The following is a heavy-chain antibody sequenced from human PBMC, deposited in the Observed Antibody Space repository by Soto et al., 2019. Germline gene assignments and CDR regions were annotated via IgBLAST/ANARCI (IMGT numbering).Heavy chain of an antibody. J-gene: IGHJ4*02. CDR2: IIPILGIT. Sequence: QVQLVQSGAEVKKPGSSVKVSCKASGGTFSSYTISWVRQAPGQGLELMGRIIPILGITNYAQKFQGRATITADKSTSTAYMELSSLRSEDTAVYYCLNIPHSWGQGTLVTVSS. CDR3: LNIPHS. CDR1: GGTFSSYT. V-gene: IGHV1-69*02.